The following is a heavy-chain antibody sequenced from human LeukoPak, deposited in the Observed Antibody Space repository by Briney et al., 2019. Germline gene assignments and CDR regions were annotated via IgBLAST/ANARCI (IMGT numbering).Heavy chain of an antibody. V-gene: IGHV5-51*01. J-gene: IGHJ5*02. Sequence: GESLKISCKGSGYSFTNYWIGWVRQMPGKGLEWMGIVYPGDSDTRYNPSFQGQVTISADKSISTAYLQWSSPKASDTAMYYCARLLTSGSNIRDWFDPWGQGTLVTVSS. CDR3: ARLLTSGSNIRDWFDP. CDR2: VYPGDSDT. D-gene: IGHD3-16*01. CDR1: GYSFTNYW.